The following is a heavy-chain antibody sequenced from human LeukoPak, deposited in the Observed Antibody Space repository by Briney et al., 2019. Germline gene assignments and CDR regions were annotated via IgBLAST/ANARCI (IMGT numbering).Heavy chain of an antibody. D-gene: IGHD6-19*01. V-gene: IGHV3-49*03. CDR2: IRSKAYGGTT. CDR3: TTESQLMVENWFDP. J-gene: IGHJ5*02. CDR1: GVTFGVYS. Sequence: GGSLSLPCTASGVTFGVYSMSWFRQAPGKGLEWVGFIRSKAYGGTTEYAESVKGRVTISRDESKSIAYLEMSSLTAEDTAVYYCTTESQLMVENWFDPWGQGTLVTVSS.